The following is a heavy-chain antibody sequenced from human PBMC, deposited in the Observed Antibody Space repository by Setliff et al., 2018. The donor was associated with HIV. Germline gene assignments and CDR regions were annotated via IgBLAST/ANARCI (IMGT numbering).Heavy chain of an antibody. CDR2: IKSKTDGGTA. CDR3: ILLGMHGALNI. J-gene: IGHJ3*02. Sequence: GGSLRLSCAASGFTFSNAWMSWVRQAPGKGLEWVGRIKSKTDGGTADYAAPVKGRFTISRDDSKSTVYLQMDSLSTEDTAVYYCILLGMHGALNIWGQGTMVTVSS. V-gene: IGHV3-15*01. D-gene: IGHD7-27*01. CDR1: GFTFSNAW.